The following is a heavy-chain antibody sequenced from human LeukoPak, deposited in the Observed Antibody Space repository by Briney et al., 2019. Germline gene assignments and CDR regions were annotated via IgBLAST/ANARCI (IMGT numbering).Heavy chain of an antibody. CDR1: GFTFSRFA. D-gene: IGHD5-12*01. Sequence: GGSLRLSCEASGFTFSRFAMTWVRQAPGKGLEWVSTIGGLGESTNYADSVKGRFTISRDNSKNTLYLQMNNLRAEDTAVYYCAKDRGYDSYYFDYWGQGTLVTVSS. V-gene: IGHV3-23*01. J-gene: IGHJ4*02. CDR2: IGGLGEST. CDR3: AKDRGYDSYYFDY.